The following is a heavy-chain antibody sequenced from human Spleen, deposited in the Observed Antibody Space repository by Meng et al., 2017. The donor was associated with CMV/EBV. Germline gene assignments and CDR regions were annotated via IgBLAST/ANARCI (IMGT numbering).Heavy chain of an antibody. Sequence: GLQLSTSGMGVGWIRQPPGKALEWLALIYWDDDKRYSPSLKSRLTITKDTSKNQVVLTMTNMDPVDTATYYCAHRDYCSGGTCTFDYWGQGTLVTVSS. J-gene: IGHJ4*02. CDR1: GLQLSTSGMG. D-gene: IGHD2-15*01. V-gene: IGHV2-5*02. CDR2: IYWDDDK. CDR3: AHRDYCSGGTCTFDY.